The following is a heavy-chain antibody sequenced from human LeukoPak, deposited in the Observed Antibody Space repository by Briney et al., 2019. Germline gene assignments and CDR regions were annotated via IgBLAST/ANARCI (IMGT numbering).Heavy chain of an antibody. V-gene: IGHV3-48*04. CDR3: ARDHLNLEGIEDAFDI. CDR1: GFNFSSYS. J-gene: IGHJ3*02. Sequence: GGSLRLSCAASGFNFSSYSMNWVRQAPGKGLEWVSYISSSSSTIYYADSVKGRFTISRDNAKNSLYLQMNSLRAEDTALYHCARDHLNLEGIEDAFDIWGQGTMVTVSS. D-gene: IGHD3-10*01. CDR2: ISSSSSTI.